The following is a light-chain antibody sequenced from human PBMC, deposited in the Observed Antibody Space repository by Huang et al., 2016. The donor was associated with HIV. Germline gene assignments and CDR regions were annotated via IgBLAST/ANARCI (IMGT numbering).Light chain of an antibody. CDR3: QQYNNWPRT. J-gene: IGKJ1*01. CDR1: QSVSSN. V-gene: IGKV3-15*01. Sequence: EIVMTQSPATLSVSPGERATLSCSAGQSVSSNLAWYQQKPGQAPRLLIYGATTRATGIPARFSGSVSGTEFTLTISSLQSEDFAVYYCQQYNNWPRTFGQGTKVDIK. CDR2: GAT.